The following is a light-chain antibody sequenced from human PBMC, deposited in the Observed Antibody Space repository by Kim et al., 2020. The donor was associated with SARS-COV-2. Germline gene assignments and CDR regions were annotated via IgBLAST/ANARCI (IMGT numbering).Light chain of an antibody. V-gene: IGKV1-5*03. J-gene: IGKJ2*01. CDR1: QIISTW. Sequence: ASVGYTVTRPCRASQIISTWLAWYEQKPGKAPKLLVYLASTLESGVPSRFSGSGSGTEFTLTIDSLQPDDFATYYCQHYIRFPYTFGQGTKLEI. CDR2: LAS. CDR3: QHYIRFPYT.